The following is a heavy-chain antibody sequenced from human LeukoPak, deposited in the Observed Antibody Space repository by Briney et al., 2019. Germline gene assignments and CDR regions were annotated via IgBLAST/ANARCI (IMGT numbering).Heavy chain of an antibody. Sequence: PGGSLRLSCAASGFTFSTYAMSWVRQAPGKGLEWVSGISGSGGSTYYADSVKDRFTVSRDNAKNSLYLQMNSLRAEDTALYYCARDLGGSWFYYWGQGTLVTVSS. J-gene: IGHJ4*02. CDR2: ISGSGGST. V-gene: IGHV3-23*01. D-gene: IGHD6-13*01. CDR1: GFTFSTYA. CDR3: ARDLGGSWFYY.